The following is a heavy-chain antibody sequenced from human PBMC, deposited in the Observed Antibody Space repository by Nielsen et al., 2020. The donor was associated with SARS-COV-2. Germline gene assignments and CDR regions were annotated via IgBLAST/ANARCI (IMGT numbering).Heavy chain of an antibody. Sequence: GGSLRPSCAASGFILSDYKMNWVRQAPGKGLEWVSCISGSSRYIYYADSVKGRFTISRDNAKNSLYLQMNSLRAEDTAVYYCARDFKGYCSSSSCLDAFDIWGQGTMVTVSS. J-gene: IGHJ3*02. CDR1: GFILSDYK. D-gene: IGHD2-2*01. CDR3: ARDFKGYCSSSSCLDAFDI. V-gene: IGHV3-21*01. CDR2: ISGSSRYI.